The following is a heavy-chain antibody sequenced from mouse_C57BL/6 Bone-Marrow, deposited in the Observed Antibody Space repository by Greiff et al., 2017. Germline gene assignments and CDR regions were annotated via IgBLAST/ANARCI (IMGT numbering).Heavy chain of an antibody. CDR3: AREGAYVYAMDY. CDR2: IYPGSGST. CDR1: GYTFTSYW. V-gene: IGHV1-55*01. D-gene: IGHD6-5*01. Sequence: QVQLQQPGAELVKPGASVKMPCKASGYTFTSYWLTWVKQRPGQGLEWIGDIYPGSGSTNYNENLNSKASLTVDTSSSTAYMQLSRLTSEDSAVYYCAREGAYVYAMDYWGQGTSVTVSS. J-gene: IGHJ4*01.